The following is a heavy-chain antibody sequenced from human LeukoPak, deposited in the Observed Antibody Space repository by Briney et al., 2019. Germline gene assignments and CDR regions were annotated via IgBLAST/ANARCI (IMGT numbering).Heavy chain of an antibody. V-gene: IGHV4-30-2*01. D-gene: IGHD3-22*01. Sequence: SQTLSLTCAVSDGSITTGGYSWSWIRQPPGKGLEWIGSMYHSGSTYYNPSLSSRVTISVDRSKNQFSLKLSSVTAADTAVYYCARGNYDSWGWYMDVWGKGTTVTVSS. CDR1: DGSITTGGYS. J-gene: IGHJ6*03. CDR2: MYHSGST. CDR3: ARGNYDSWGWYMDV.